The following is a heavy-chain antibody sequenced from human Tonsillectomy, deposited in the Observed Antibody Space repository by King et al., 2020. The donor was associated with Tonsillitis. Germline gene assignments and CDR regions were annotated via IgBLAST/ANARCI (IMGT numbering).Heavy chain of an antibody. CDR3: AKDSSSWYGFFDY. CDR1: GFTFSSYG. J-gene: IGHJ4*02. V-gene: IGHV3-30*18. CDR2: ISYDGSNE. Sequence: VQLVESGGGVVHPGRSLRLSCAASGFTFSSYGMHWVRQAPGKGLEWVAVISYDGSNEHYADFVKGRFTISRDNSKNTVYLQMNSLRGEDTAVYYCAKDSSSWYGFFDYWGQGTLVTVSS. D-gene: IGHD6-13*01.